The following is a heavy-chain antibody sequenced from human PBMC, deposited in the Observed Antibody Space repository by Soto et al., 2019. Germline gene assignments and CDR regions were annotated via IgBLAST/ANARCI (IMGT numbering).Heavy chain of an antibody. Sequence: EVQLLESGGGLVQPGGSLRLSCAASGFTFSSYAMSWVRQAPGKGLEWVSAISGSGGSTYYADSVKGRFTISRDNSKNTLYLQMNSLRAEDTAVYYCAKDEPGYCSSTSCSSDYCGQGTLVTVSS. V-gene: IGHV3-23*01. D-gene: IGHD2-2*01. J-gene: IGHJ4*02. CDR2: ISGSGGST. CDR1: GFTFSSYA. CDR3: AKDEPGYCSSTSCSSDY.